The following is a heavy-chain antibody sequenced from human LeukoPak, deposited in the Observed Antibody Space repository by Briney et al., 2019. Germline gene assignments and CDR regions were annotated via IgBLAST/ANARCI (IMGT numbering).Heavy chain of an antibody. CDR3: AKDPLGRFDP. CDR2: ISGGRT. Sequence: GGSLRLSCAASGFTFSNYGMSWVRQAPGKGLEWVSTISGGRTYYADSVKGRFTISRDNSKNTLYLQMNRLGAEDTAVYYCAKDPLGRFDPWGQGTLVTASS. J-gene: IGHJ5*02. V-gene: IGHV3-23*01. D-gene: IGHD1-14*01. CDR1: GFTFSNYG.